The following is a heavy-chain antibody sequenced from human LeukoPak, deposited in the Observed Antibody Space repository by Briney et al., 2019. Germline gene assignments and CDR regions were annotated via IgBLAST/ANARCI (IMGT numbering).Heavy chain of an antibody. CDR2: IYYSGST. D-gene: IGHD6-19*01. Sequence: SETLSLTCTDSGGSISSGDYYWSWIRQPPGKGLEWIGYIYYSGSTYYNPSLKSRVTISVDTSKNQFSLKLSSVTAADTAVYYCARGGPDSSGWYYYYYGMDVWGQGTTVTVSS. V-gene: IGHV4-30-4*01. CDR1: GGSISSGDYY. CDR3: ARGGPDSSGWYYYYYGMDV. J-gene: IGHJ6*02.